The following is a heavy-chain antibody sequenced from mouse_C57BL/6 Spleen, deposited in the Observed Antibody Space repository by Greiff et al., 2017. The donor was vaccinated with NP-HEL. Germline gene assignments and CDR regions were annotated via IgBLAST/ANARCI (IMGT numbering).Heavy chain of an antibody. D-gene: IGHD1-1*01. J-gene: IGHJ4*01. CDR2: IWTGGGT. Sequence: QVQLQQSGPGLVAPSQSLSITCTVSGFSLTSYAISWVRQPPGKGLEWLGVIWTGGGTNYNSALKSRLSISKDNSKSQVFLKMNSLQTDDTARYYCARNDYGSPFYYAMDYWGQGTSVTVSS. V-gene: IGHV2-9-1*01. CDR3: ARNDYGSPFYYAMDY. CDR1: GFSLTSYA.